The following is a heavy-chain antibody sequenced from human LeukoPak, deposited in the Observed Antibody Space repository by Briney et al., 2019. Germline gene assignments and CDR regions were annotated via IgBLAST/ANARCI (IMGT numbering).Heavy chain of an antibody. CDR3: AKDHYAVLTGYYRPAYYSDY. CDR2: INPEGGGT. V-gene: IGHV1-2*02. Sequence: ASVKVSCKASGYTFTGYSMHWVRQAPGQGLEWMGWINPEGGGTNYARKFQGRVTMTRDTSTSTAYMELSRLRSDDTAVYYCAKDHYAVLTGYYRPAYYSDYWGQGNLVTVSS. CDR1: GYTFTGYS. J-gene: IGHJ4*02. D-gene: IGHD3-9*01.